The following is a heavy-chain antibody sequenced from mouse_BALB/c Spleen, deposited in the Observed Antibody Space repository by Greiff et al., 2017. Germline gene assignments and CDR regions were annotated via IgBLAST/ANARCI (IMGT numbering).Heavy chain of an antibody. CDR2: ISYDGSN. J-gene: IGHJ2*01. CDR1: GYSITSGYY. D-gene: IGHD2-10*02. CDR3: ARTPYGNYYYFDY. V-gene: IGHV3-6*02. Sequence: DVKLQESGPGLVKPSQSLSLTCSVTGYSITSGYYWNWIRQFPGNKLEWMGYISYDGSNNYNPSLKNRISITRDTSKNQFFLKLNSVTTEDTATYYCARTPYGNYYYFDYWGQGTTLTVSS.